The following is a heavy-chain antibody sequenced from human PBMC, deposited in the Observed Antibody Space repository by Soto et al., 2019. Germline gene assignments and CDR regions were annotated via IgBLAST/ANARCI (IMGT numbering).Heavy chain of an antibody. D-gene: IGHD6-25*01. V-gene: IGHV1-69*12. CDR2: IIPIFGTA. Sequence: QVQLVQSGAEVKKPGSSVKVSCKASGGTFSSYAISWVRQAPGQGLEWMGGIIPIFGTANYAQKFQGRVTLTAAESTSPAYVELSSLRSEDTAVYYCARSGYGVDYYYGMDVWGQGTTVTVSS. J-gene: IGHJ6*02. CDR1: GGTFSSYA. CDR3: ARSGYGVDYYYGMDV.